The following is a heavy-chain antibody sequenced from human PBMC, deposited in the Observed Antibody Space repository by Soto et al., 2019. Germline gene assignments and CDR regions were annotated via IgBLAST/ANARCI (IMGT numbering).Heavy chain of an antibody. CDR2: INHSGST. J-gene: IGHJ5*02. Sequence: SETLSLTCAVYGGSFSGYYWSWIRQPPGKGLEWIGEINHSGSTNYNPSLKSRVTISVDTSKNQFSLKLSSVTAADTAVYYCARGARKLRSLESSLNWFDPWGQGTLVT. CDR1: GGSFSGYY. V-gene: IGHV4-34*01. CDR3: ARGARKLRSLESSLNWFDP. D-gene: IGHD3-3*01.